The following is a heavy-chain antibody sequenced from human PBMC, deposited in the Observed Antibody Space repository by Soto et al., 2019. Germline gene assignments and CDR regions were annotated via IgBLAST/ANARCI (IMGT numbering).Heavy chain of an antibody. V-gene: IGHV4-34*01. CDR2: INHSGST. CDR1: GGSFSGYY. J-gene: IGHJ6*03. D-gene: IGHD3-10*01. Sequence: SETLSLTCAVYGGSFSGYYWSWIRQPPGKGLEWIGEINHSGSTNYNPSLKSRVTISVDTSKNQFSLKLSSVTAADTAVYYCALKGRYRYYMDVWGKGTTVTVSS. CDR3: ALKGRYRYYMDV.